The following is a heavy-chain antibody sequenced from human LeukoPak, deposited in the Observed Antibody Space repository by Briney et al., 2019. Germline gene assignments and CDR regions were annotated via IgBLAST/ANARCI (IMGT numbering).Heavy chain of an antibody. D-gene: IGHD3-22*01. Sequence: KPSETLSLTCTFSGGSVSSCRSYWSWIRQPPGKELEWIGYLFYSGSTNSGSTNYNTSLRSRVTISVDTSKNQFSLMLNSVTAADTAVYYCASGGSYYVLDYWGQGTLVTVSS. CDR2: LFYSGSTNSGST. J-gene: IGHJ4*02. CDR3: ASGGSYYVLDY. CDR1: GGSVSSCRSY. V-gene: IGHV4-61*01.